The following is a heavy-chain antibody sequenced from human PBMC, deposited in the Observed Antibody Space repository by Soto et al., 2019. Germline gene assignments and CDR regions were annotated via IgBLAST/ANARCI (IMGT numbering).Heavy chain of an antibody. D-gene: IGHD4-4*01. Sequence: SDTLSLTCTGSGGSLGSYEGSWIRQPPGKGLEWIGHVFYTGRANYNASLKSRVSISLDTSNYQFSLKLSSVAAADTAVYYCARDGDGRMTTNPYYYNGMDVWGPGTTVT. CDR1: GGSLGSYE. V-gene: IGHV4-59*01. CDR2: VFYTGRA. J-gene: IGHJ6*02. CDR3: ARDGDGRMTTNPYYYNGMDV.